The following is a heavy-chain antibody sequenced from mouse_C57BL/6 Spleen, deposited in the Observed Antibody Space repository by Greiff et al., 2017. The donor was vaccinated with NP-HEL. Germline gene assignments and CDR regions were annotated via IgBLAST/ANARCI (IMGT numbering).Heavy chain of an antibody. J-gene: IGHJ2*01. V-gene: IGHV1-81*01. CDR3: ERYGNYHFDY. CDR1: GYTFTSYG. D-gene: IGHD2-1*01. Sequence: VKLMESGAELARPGASVKLSCKASGYTFTSYGISWVKQRTGQGLEWIGEIYPRSGNTYYNEKFKGKATLTADKSSSTAYMELRSLTSEDSAVYFCERYGNYHFDYWGQGTTLTVSS. CDR2: IYPRSGNT.